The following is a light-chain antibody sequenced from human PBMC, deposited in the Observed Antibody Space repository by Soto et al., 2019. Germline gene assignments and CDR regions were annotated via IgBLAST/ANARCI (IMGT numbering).Light chain of an antibody. CDR3: GSWDSSLSAYV. CDR1: GSNIGRDP. V-gene: IGLV1-44*01. Sequence: QSVLTQPPSASGTPGQRVSSTCSGSGSNIGRDPVNWYQHLPGTAPKLLIYENNQRPSGVPDRFSGSKSGTSASLAISGLQSEDEADYYCGSWDSSLSAYVFATGTTVTV. J-gene: IGLJ1*01. CDR2: ENN.